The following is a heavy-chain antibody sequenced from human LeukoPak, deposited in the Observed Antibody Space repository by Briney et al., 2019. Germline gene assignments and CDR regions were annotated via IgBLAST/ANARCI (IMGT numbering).Heavy chain of an antibody. Sequence: PSETLSLTCAVYGGSFSGYYWNWIRQPPEKGLEWIGEINHSGITNYNPSLKSRVTISVDTSKNQFSLKLNSVTAADTAVYYCAIDFVVVAETATSLWGQGTLVTVSS. J-gene: IGHJ4*02. CDR3: AIDFVVVAETATSL. CDR1: GGSFSGYY. V-gene: IGHV4-34*01. CDR2: INHSGIT. D-gene: IGHD2-21*02.